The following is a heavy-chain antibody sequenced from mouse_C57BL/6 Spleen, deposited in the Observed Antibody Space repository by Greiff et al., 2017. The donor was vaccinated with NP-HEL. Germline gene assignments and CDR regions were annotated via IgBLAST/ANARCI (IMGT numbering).Heavy chain of an antibody. D-gene: IGHD2-4*01. Sequence: QVQLKQPGAELVKPGASVKLSCKASGYTFTSYWMHWVKQRPGQGLEWIGMIHPNSGSTNYNEKFKSKATLTVDKSSSTAYMQLSSLTSEDSAVYYCARVYYDYDGGFAYWGQGTTLTVSS. CDR3: ARVYYDYDGGFAY. CDR1: GYTFTSYW. V-gene: IGHV1-64*01. CDR2: IHPNSGST. J-gene: IGHJ2*01.